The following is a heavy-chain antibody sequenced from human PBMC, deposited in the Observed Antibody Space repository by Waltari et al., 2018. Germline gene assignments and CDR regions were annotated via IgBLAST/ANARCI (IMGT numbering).Heavy chain of an antibody. J-gene: IGHJ4*02. CDR1: GYTFNSFG. Sequence: QVQLVQSGAEVKKPGASVKVSCTASGYTFNSFGSSWVRQAPGQGLEWMGWIRAYNANTNYAQKFQGRVTMTTDTSTRTAYMELRSLRSADTAVYYCARDYGSGYGLFDYWGQGTLVTVSS. D-gene: IGHD3-10*01. CDR3: ARDYGSGYGLFDY. CDR2: IRAYNANT. V-gene: IGHV1-18*01.